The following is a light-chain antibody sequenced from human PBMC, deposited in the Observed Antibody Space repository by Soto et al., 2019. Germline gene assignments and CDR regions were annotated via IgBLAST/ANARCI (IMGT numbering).Light chain of an antibody. CDR1: QTVNSDY. J-gene: IGKJ1*01. V-gene: IGKV3-20*01. CDR2: ATS. CDR3: HQFGYSPRT. Sequence: EIVLTQSPGTLSLSPGETATLSCRASQTVNSDYLAWFQQRPGQAPRLLIFATSRRATDIPDRFSGSGSGTDFTLDIRRLEPEDFAVYYCHQFGYSPRTFGQGTKVA.